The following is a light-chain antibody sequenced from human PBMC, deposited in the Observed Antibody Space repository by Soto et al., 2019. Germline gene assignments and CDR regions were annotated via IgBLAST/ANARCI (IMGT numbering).Light chain of an antibody. J-gene: IGLJ1*01. V-gene: IGLV2-14*01. CDR3: ISYTGSSTSYV. CDR1: SSDVGSYDH. CDR2: EVS. Sequence: QAMRTQSASLSGSPGQSITISCSGTSSDVGSYDHVAWYQQFPGKTPKLMIYEVSNRPSGVSSRFSGSKSGNTASLTISGLQAEDEADYYCISYTGSSTSYVFGSGTKVTAL.